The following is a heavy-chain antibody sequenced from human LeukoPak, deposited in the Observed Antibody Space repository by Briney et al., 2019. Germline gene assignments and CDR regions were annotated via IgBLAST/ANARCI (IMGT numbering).Heavy chain of an antibody. V-gene: IGHV3-23*01. D-gene: IGHD3-3*01. CDR3: AKGGLRFLEWLLYDY. Sequence: GGSLRLSCAASGFTVSSNYMSWARQAPGKGLEWVSAISGSGGSTYYADSVKGRFTISRDNSKNTLYLQMNSLRAEDTAVYYCAKGGLRFLEWLLYDYWGQGTLVTVSS. CDR2: ISGSGGST. J-gene: IGHJ4*02. CDR1: GFTVSSNY.